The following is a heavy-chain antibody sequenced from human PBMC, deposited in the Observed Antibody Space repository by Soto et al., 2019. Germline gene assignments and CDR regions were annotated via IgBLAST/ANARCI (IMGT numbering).Heavy chain of an antibody. J-gene: IGHJ6*02. V-gene: IGHV1-69*13. Sequence: SVKVSCKASGGTFSSYAISWVRQAPGPGREWMGGIIPIFGTANYAQKFQGRVTITADESTSTAYMELSSLRSEDTAVYYCARDHIGIQLWPNHYYYYGMDVWGQGTTVTVSS. CDR2: IIPIFGTA. D-gene: IGHD5-18*01. CDR3: ARDHIGIQLWPNHYYYYGMDV. CDR1: GGTFSSYA.